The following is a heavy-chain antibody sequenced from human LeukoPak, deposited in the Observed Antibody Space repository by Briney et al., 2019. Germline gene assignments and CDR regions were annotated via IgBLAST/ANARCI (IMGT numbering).Heavy chain of an antibody. CDR3: ATHHGYSGYGYGH. CDR2: ISGSSSNT. D-gene: IGHD5-12*01. V-gene: IGHV3-11*06. CDR1: GFTFSDYY. J-gene: IGHJ4*02. Sequence: GPSLRLSCAASGFTFSDYYMSWISQAPGKGLEWVSYISGSSSNTNYADSVKGRFTISRDNAKNSLYLQMNSLRAEDTAVYYCATHHGYSGYGYGHWGQGTLVTVSS.